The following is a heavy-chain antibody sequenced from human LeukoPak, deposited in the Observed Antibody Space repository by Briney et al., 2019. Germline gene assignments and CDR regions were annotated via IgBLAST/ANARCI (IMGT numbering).Heavy chain of an antibody. CDR1: GYTFTAYY. D-gene: IGHD2-15*01. J-gene: IGHJ5*01. Sequence: ASVKVSCKPSGYTFTAYYVHWMRQAPGQGLEWMGWIDPNSAGTNFAQKSQGRVSMTRDTSINTAYLELSRLRSDDTAVYYCARPGYCSGGSCSDWFDSWGQGTLVTVSS. CDR3: ARPGYCSGGSCSDWFDS. V-gene: IGHV1-2*02. CDR2: IDPNSAGT.